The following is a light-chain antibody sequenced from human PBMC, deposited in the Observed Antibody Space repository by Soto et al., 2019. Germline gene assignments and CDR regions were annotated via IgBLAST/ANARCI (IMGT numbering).Light chain of an antibody. V-gene: IGKV1-39*01. J-gene: IGKJ1*01. CDR2: AVS. Sequence: DIQMPQSPSSLSASIGDRVTLTCRASQRIGTNLNWYQQRPGKAPKLLIYAVSSLQSGVSSRCSRSGSGTDFTLSINCLQREDFATYYRQQTYSAPPLFGQGTKGEIK. CDR3: QQTYSAPPL. CDR1: QRIGTN.